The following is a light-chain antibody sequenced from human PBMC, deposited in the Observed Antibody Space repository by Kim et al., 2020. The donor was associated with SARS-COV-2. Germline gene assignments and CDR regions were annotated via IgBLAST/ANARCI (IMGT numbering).Light chain of an antibody. CDR1: QGISNY. CDR2: AAS. CDR3: QKYNSAPRT. V-gene: IGKV1-27*01. Sequence: ASVGDRVTISCRASQGISNYLAWYQQKPGKVPKLLIYAASTLQSGVPSRFSGSGSGTDFTLTISSLQPEDVATYYCQKYNSAPRTFGQGTKVEIK. J-gene: IGKJ1*01.